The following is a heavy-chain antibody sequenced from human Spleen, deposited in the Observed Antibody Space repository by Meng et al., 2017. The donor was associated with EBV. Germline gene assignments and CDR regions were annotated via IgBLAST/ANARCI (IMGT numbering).Heavy chain of an antibody. CDR3: AGNYGGNLGWIDP. D-gene: IGHD3-10*01. Sequence: HLQLQESCSGLGKPSQTLSLTCTISGGSTSSGGNLWSWIRQPPGKGLEWIGYIYHSGSTYYNPSLKSRVTMSVDRSKNQFSLRLTSVTAADTAVYYCAGNYGGNLGWIDPWGQGTLVTV. V-gene: IGHV4-30-2*01. CDR1: GGSTSSGGNL. CDR2: IYHSGST. J-gene: IGHJ5*02.